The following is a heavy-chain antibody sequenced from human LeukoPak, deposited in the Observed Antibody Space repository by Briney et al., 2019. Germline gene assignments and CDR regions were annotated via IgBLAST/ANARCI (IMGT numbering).Heavy chain of an antibody. Sequence: RAGGSLRLSCAASGFTFDDYGMSWVRQAPGKGLEWVSGINWNGGSTGYADSVKGRFTISRDNAKNSLYLQMNSLRAEDTALYYCARDRYVPKVGESGDYYMDVWGKGTTVTVSS. CDR2: INWNGGST. J-gene: IGHJ6*03. V-gene: IGHV3-20*04. CDR3: ARDRYVPKVGESGDYYMDV. CDR1: GFTFDDYG. D-gene: IGHD2-21*01.